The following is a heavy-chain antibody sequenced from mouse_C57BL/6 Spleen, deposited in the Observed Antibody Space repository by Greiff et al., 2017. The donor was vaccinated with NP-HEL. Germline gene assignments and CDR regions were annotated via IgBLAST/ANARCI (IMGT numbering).Heavy chain of an antibody. D-gene: IGHD1-1*02. Sequence: EVKLMESGPGLVKPSQSLSLTCSVTGYSITSGYYWNWIRQFPGNKLEWMGYISYDGSNNYNPSLKNRISITRDTSKNQFFLKLNSVTTEDTATYYGARDDHGLDYWGQGTTLTVSS. CDR1: GYSITSGYY. CDR3: ARDDHGLDY. CDR2: ISYDGSN. V-gene: IGHV3-6*01. J-gene: IGHJ2*01.